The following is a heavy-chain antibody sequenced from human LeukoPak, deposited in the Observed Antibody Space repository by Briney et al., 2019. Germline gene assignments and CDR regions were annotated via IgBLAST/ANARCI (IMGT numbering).Heavy chain of an antibody. J-gene: IGHJ4*02. CDR2: IYHSGST. D-gene: IGHD4-11*01. CDR1: GYSISSGYY. Sequence: SETLSLTCTVSGYSISSGYYWSWIRQPPGKGLEWIGSIYHSGSTYYNPSLKSRVTISVDTSKNQFSLKLSSVTAADTAVYYCAREGDYSNFDYWGQGTLVTVSS. CDR3: AREGDYSNFDY. V-gene: IGHV4-38-2*02.